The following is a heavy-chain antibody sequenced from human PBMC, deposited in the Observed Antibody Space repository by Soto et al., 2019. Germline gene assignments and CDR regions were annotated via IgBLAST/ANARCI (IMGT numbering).Heavy chain of an antibody. CDR2: ISSSSSYI. J-gene: IGHJ6*02. CDR1: GFTFSSDA. D-gene: IGHD2-15*01. Sequence: GGSLRLSCAASGFTFSSDAMSWVRQAPGKGLEWVSSISSSSSYIYYADSVKGRFTVSRDNAKNSLYLQMNSLRAEDTAVYYCARDGDCSGGTCLYYGMDVWGQGTTVTVSS. V-gene: IGHV3-21*01. CDR3: ARDGDCSGGTCLYYGMDV.